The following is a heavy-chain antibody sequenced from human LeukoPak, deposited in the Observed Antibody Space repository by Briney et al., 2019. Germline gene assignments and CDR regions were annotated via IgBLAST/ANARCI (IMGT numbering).Heavy chain of an antibody. J-gene: IGHJ4*02. CDR2: KRQDGSEK. CDR3: ARVRGVVIATCFDY. V-gene: IGHV3-7*01. Sequence: GGPLRLSFAAPGFTFSSYWLSWVRKAPGKGREWGPNKRQDGSEKYYVVSVKGRFTISRDNAKNSLYLQMNSLRAEDTAVYYCARVRGVVIATCFDYWGQGTLVTVSS. CDR1: GFTFSSYW. D-gene: IGHD2-21*01.